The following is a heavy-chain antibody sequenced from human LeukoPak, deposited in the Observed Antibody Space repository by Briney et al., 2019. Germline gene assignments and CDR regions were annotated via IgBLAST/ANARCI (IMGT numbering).Heavy chain of an antibody. CDR3: ARDEAYCSSTSCYSKDPGAFDI. CDR1: GGSISSYY. CDR2: IYYTGST. Sequence: SETLSLTCTVSGGSISSYYWTWIRQPPGKGLEWIGHIYYTGSTEYNPSLKSRVTISVDTSQNQFSLKVNSVTAADTAVYYCARDEAYCSSTSCYSKDPGAFDIWGQGTMVTVSS. J-gene: IGHJ3*02. V-gene: IGHV4-59*01. D-gene: IGHD2-2*02.